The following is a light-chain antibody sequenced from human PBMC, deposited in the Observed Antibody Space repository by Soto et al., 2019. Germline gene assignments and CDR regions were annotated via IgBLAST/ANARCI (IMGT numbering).Light chain of an antibody. V-gene: IGKV3-20*01. Sequence: EVVLTQSTGTLSLSPGERATLSCRTSQSVVNYQLAWSRQKPGQAPRLLIYNTFHRATGIPDRFSGTGSETDFTLTISGLEPEDFAVYHCQQYGALPPTFGQGTRVEIK. J-gene: IGKJ1*01. CDR3: QQYGALPPT. CDR1: QSVVNYQ. CDR2: NTF.